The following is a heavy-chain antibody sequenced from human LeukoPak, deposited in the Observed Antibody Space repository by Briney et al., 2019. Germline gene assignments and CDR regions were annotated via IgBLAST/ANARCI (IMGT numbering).Heavy chain of an antibody. J-gene: IGHJ4*02. Sequence: GGSLRLSCAASGFTFSDAWMSWVRQLPGKGLEWVGRIKSKTDGGTRDYAAPVKGRFTISRHDSKNTLYLQMNSLKTEDTGIYYCTTDYVWGSYEVYWGQGTLVTVSS. CDR3: TTDYVWGSYEVY. CDR1: GFTFSDAW. CDR2: IKSKTDGGTR. D-gene: IGHD3-16*01. V-gene: IGHV3-15*01.